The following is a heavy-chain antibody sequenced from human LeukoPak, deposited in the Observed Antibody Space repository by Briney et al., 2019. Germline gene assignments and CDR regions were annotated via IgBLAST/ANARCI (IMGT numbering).Heavy chain of an antibody. CDR1: GFTFDDYA. CDR3: AKVVGGQQLGNNWFDP. J-gene: IGHJ5*02. Sequence: GRSLRLSCAASGFTFDDYAMHWVRQAPGKGLEWVSGISWNSGSIGYADSVKGRFTISRDNAKNSLYLQMNSLRAEDTALYYCAKVVGGQQLGNNWFDPWGQGTLVTVSS. D-gene: IGHD6-13*01. CDR2: ISWNSGSI. V-gene: IGHV3-9*01.